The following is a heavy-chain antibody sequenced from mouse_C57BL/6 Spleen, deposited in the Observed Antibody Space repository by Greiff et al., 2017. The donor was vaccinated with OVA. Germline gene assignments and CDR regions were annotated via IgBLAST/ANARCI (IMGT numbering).Heavy chain of an antibody. V-gene: IGHV1-80*01. Sequence: VQLQESGAELVKPGASVKISCKASGYAFSSYWMNWVKQRPGKGLEWIGQIYPGDGDTNYNGKFKGKATLTADKSSSTAYMQLSSLTSEDSAVYFCARWDGYDDDYAMDYWGQGTSVTVSS. CDR1: GYAFSSYW. D-gene: IGHD2-2*01. J-gene: IGHJ4*01. CDR3: ARWDGYDDDYAMDY. CDR2: IYPGDGDT.